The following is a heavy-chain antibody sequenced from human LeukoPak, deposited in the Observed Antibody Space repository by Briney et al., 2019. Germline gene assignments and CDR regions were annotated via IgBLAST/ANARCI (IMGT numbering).Heavy chain of an antibody. Sequence: GRSLRLSCAASGFTFSSYALHWVRQAPGKGLEWVAVISYDGSSKYYADSVKGRFTISRDNSKNTLYLQMNSLRDEDTAVFYCARDRAVGANTFDSWGQGTLVTVSS. CDR2: ISYDGSSK. CDR3: ARDRAVGANTFDS. J-gene: IGHJ4*02. D-gene: IGHD1-26*01. V-gene: IGHV3-30-3*01. CDR1: GFTFSSYA.